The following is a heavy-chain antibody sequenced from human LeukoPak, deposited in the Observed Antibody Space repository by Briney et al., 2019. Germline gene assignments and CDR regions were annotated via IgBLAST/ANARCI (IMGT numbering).Heavy chain of an antibody. CDR2: IYITGST. CDR1: GDSIRSGSFH. V-gene: IGHV4-61*02. D-gene: IGHD3-3*01. CDR3: AREKYYDFWSGYGPLDY. J-gene: IGHJ4*02. Sequence: SQTLSLTCSVSGDSIRSGSFHWNWIRQPAGKGLEWIGRIYITGSTDYNPSLKSRVTISVDTSKNQFSLKLSSVTAADTAVYYCAREKYYDFWSGYGPLDYWGQGTLVTVSS.